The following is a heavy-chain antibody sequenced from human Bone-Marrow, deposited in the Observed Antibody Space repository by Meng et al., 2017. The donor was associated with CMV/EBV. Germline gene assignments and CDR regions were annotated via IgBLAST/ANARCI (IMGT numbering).Heavy chain of an antibody. CDR3: ARDSGRYYDFWSGYYTSYYYGMAV. J-gene: IGHJ6*01. Sequence: SETLSLTCTVSGGSISSSSYYWGWIRQPPGKGLEWIGSIYYSGSTYYNPSLKSRVTISVDTSKNQFSLKLSSVTAADTAVYYCARDSGRYYDFWSGYYTSYYYGMAVWGQGHTV. CDR2: IYYSGST. CDR1: GGSISSSSYY. D-gene: IGHD3-3*01. V-gene: IGHV4-39*07.